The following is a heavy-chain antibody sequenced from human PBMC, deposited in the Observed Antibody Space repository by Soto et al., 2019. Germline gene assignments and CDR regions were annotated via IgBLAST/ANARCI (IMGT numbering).Heavy chain of an antibody. D-gene: IGHD6-13*01. Sequence: GGFLRLSCAASGFTFDDYAMHWVRQVPGKGLEWVSGINWNSGSIGYGDSVKGRFAISRDNAKNSLHLQMNSLSAEDTAFYYCVKDESINWYSGHFRHWGQGTLVTVSS. CDR2: INWNSGSI. CDR1: GFTFDDYA. V-gene: IGHV3-9*01. J-gene: IGHJ1*01. CDR3: VKDESINWYSGHFRH.